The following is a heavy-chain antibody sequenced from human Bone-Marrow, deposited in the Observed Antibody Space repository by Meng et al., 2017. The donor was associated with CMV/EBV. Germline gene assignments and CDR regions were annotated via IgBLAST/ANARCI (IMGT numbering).Heavy chain of an antibody. V-gene: IGHV1-69*10. J-gene: IGHJ6*02. CDR2: IIPILGIA. Sequence: SVKVSCKASGGTFSSYAISWVRQAPGQGLEWMGGIIPILGIANYAQKFQGRVTITADKSTSTAYMELSRLRSDDTAVYYCARGIRGLEWLLYDYGMDVWGQGTTVTVSS. D-gene: IGHD3-3*01. CDR1: GGTFSSYA. CDR3: ARGIRGLEWLLYDYGMDV.